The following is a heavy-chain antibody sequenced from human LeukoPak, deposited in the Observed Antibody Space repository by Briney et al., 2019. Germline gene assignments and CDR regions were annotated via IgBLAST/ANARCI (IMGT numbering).Heavy chain of an antibody. CDR2: ISWNSGSI. V-gene: IGHV3-9*02. D-gene: IGHD6-19*01. CDR3: AKDILEGGFIAVAGGFDY. CDR1: GFTSDDYA. Sequence: GGSLRLSCAASGFTSDDYAMHWVRQAPGKGLEWVSGISWNSGSIGYADSVKGRFTISRDNAKNSLYLQMNSLRAEDTALYYCAKDILEGGFIAVAGGFDYWGQGTLVTVSS. J-gene: IGHJ4*02.